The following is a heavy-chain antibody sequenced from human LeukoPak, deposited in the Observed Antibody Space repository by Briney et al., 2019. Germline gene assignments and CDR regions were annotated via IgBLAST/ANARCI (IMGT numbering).Heavy chain of an antibody. J-gene: IGHJ4*02. CDR3: ARDLGFWSGYSYYFDY. CDR2: IYYSGST. D-gene: IGHD3-3*01. CDR1: GGSISSYY. V-gene: IGHV4-59*01. Sequence: SETLSLTCTVSGGSISSYYWSWVRQPPGKGLEWVGYIYYSGSTNYNTSRKSRVTISVDTSKNQFSLKLSSVTAADTAVYYCARDLGFWSGYSYYFDYWGQGTLVTVSS.